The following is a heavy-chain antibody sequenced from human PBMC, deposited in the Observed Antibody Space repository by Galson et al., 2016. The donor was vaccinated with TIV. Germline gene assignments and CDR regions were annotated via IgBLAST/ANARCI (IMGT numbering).Heavy chain of an antibody. CDR1: GFTFTDYY. V-gene: IGHV3-11*04. J-gene: IGHJ6*02. CDR2: VSFSGTTM. Sequence: SLRLSCAASGFTFTDYYMNWVRQAPGKGLEWLSYVSFSGTTMHYADSVGGRFTISRDNARNSLFLQMNNLRAEDTAVYYCARATTMLVADYNHGLDLWGQGTTFIVSS. D-gene: IGHD3-10*02. CDR3: ARATTMLVADYNHGLDL.